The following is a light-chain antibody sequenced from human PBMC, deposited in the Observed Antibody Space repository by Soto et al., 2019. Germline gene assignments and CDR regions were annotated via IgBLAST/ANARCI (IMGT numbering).Light chain of an antibody. J-gene: IGLJ2*01. CDR3: QSYDSSLSGHVV. V-gene: IGLV1-40*01. Sequence: QSVLTQPPSVSGAPGRRVTISCTGSSSDIGGGYDVHWYQHLPGSVPKLLIYGDTNRPSGVPDRFSGSKSGTSASLAITGLQAEDEADYYCQSYDSSLSGHVVFGGGTKLTVL. CDR1: SSDIGGGYD. CDR2: GDT.